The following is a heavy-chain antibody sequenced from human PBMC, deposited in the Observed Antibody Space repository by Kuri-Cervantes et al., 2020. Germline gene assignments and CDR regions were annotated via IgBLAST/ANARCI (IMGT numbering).Heavy chain of an antibody. CDR2: ISGSGGIT. Sequence: LILSCASSGSNISSYVISWVRQAPGTGLEWVSAISGSGGITYYADSVKGRFTISRDNSNNTLYLKMNSLRAEDTAVYYCAKRSGYYDFWRGYSDRYYYYGMDVWGQGTTVT. CDR3: AKRSGYYDFWRGYSDRYYYYGMDV. V-gene: IGHV3-23*01. D-gene: IGHD3-3*01. J-gene: IGHJ6*01. CDR1: GSNISSYV.